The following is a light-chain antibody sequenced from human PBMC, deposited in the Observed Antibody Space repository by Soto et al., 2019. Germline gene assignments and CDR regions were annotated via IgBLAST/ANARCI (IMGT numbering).Light chain of an antibody. CDR1: QNIRIY. CDR2: GAS. V-gene: IGKV1-39*01. CDR3: QESYSTPLT. Sequence: DIQMTQSPASLSASVGDRVTITCRASQNIRIYLNWFQQQPGKAPNLLIYGASSLQSGVPSRFSGSGSGTDFTLIISSLQPEDFVTYYCQESYSTPLTFGGGTKVDI. J-gene: IGKJ4*01.